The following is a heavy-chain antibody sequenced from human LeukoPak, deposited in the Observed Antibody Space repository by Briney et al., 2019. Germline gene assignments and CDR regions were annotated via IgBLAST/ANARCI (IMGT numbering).Heavy chain of an antibody. Sequence: SVKVFCKASGGTFSSYAISWVRQAPGQGLEWMGGIIPIFGTANYAQKFQGRVTITTDESTSTAYMELSSLRSEDTAVYYCARVAGYYYDSSGYKKNRNWFDPWGQGTLVTVSS. V-gene: IGHV1-69*05. CDR3: ARVAGYYYDSSGYKKNRNWFDP. D-gene: IGHD3-22*01. CDR1: GGTFSSYA. J-gene: IGHJ5*02. CDR2: IIPIFGTA.